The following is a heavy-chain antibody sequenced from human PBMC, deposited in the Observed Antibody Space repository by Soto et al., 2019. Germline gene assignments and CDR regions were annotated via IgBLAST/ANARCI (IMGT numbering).Heavy chain of an antibody. CDR3: ARAPAPWYSGSWYYFDS. CDR2: IYYSGST. Sequence: QVQLQESGPGLVKPSETLSLTCTVSGGSISSYYWSWIRQPPGKGLEWIGYIYYSGSTNYNPSLTLRCTITVGPSQTQFSRQLSSVTAADTAGYYCARAPAPWYSGSWYYFDSWGQGTLVTVSS. D-gene: IGHD6-13*01. J-gene: IGHJ4*02. CDR1: GGSISSYY. V-gene: IGHV4-59*01.